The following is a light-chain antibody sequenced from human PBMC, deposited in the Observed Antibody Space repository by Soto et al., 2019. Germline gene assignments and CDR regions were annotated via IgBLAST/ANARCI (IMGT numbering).Light chain of an antibody. CDR2: DVN. Sequence: QSALTQPASVSGSPGQSITISCTGTSSDVGGYNYVSWDQQHPGKAPRLMIYDVNNRPSGVSDRFFGSKSGNTASLTISGLQTEDEADYYCSSYSSSSTSYVFGSGTKVTVL. V-gene: IGLV2-14*01. CDR3: SSYSSSSTSYV. J-gene: IGLJ1*01. CDR1: SSDVGGYNY.